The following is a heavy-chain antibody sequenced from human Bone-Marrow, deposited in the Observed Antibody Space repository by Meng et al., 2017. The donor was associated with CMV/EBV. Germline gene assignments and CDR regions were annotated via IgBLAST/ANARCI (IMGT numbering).Heavy chain of an antibody. J-gene: IGHJ5*02. CDR2: IWYDGSNK. CDR3: AKGLEWFDP. D-gene: IGHD3-16*01. CDR1: GFTFISYS. V-gene: IGHV3-33*06. Sequence: GESLKISCAASGFTFISYSMTWVRQAPGKGLEWVAVIWYDGSNKYYADSVKGRFTISRDNSKNTLYLQMNSLRAEDTAVYYCAKGLEWFDPWGQGTLVTVSS.